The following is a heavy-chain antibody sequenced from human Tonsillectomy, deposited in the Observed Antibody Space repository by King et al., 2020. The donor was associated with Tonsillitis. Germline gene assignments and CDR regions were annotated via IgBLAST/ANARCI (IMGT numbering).Heavy chain of an antibody. CDR3: ASLKSDYPYYFDY. D-gene: IGHD4-17*01. V-gene: IGHV4-38-2*01. CDR1: GYSISSGYY. CDR2: IYHSGST. Sequence: QLQESGPGLVKPSETLSLTCALSGYSISSGYYWGWVRQSPGKGLEWIGTIYHSGSTHYNPSLKSRVTISVDTSKNQFSLKLSSVTAADTAVYYCASLKSDYPYYFDYWGQGTLVTVSS. J-gene: IGHJ4*02.